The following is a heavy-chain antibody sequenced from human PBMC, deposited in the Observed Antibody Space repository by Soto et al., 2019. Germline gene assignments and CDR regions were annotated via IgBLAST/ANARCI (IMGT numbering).Heavy chain of an antibody. J-gene: IGHJ4*02. CDR1: GFTFSSYA. CDR2: ISSSGSTI. Sequence: GGSLRLSCAASGFTFSSYAMSWVRQTPGKGLEWVSAISSSGSTIYYADSVKGRFTISRDNAKNSLYLQMNSLRAEDTAVYYCARDQHYYDSSGYYPTRYFDYWGQGTLVTVSS. D-gene: IGHD3-22*01. V-gene: IGHV3-48*03. CDR3: ARDQHYYDSSGYYPTRYFDY.